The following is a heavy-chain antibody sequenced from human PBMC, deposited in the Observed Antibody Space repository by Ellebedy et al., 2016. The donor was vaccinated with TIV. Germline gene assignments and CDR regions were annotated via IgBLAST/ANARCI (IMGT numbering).Heavy chain of an antibody. D-gene: IGHD3-10*01. CDR3: ARARSMVRGYYYYGMDV. V-gene: IGHV3-33*01. Sequence: GESLKISCAASGFTFSSYGMHWVRQAPGKGLEWVAVIWYDGSNKYYADSVKGRFTISRDNSKNTLYLQMNSLRAEDTAVYYCARARSMVRGYYYYGMDVWGQGTTVTVSS. CDR2: IWYDGSNK. CDR1: GFTFSSYG. J-gene: IGHJ6*02.